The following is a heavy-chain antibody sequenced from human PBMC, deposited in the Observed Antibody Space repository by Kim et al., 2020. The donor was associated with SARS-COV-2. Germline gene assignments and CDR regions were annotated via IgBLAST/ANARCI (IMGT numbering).Heavy chain of an antibody. Sequence: GGSLRLSCAASGFTFSGSAIHWVRQASGKGLEWVGRIRSKANGYATAYAASVKCRFTIARADSKNTAYLQMNSLKTEDTAVYYCTSVTGTTLAFCDAFDIWGQGTMVTVSS. CDR3: TSVTGTTLAFCDAFDI. J-gene: IGHJ3*02. D-gene: IGHD1-1*01. CDR1: GFTFSGSA. CDR2: IRSKANGYAT. V-gene: IGHV3-73*01.